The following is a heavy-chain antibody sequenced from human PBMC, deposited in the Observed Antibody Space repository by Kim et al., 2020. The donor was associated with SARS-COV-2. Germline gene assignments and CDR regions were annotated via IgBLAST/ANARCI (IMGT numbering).Heavy chain of an antibody. CDR3: AREVGWDDFWSGYNGYYFDY. D-gene: IGHD3-3*01. Sequence: ASVKVSCKASGYTFTSYGISWVRQAPGQGLEWMGWISAYNGNTNYAQKLQGRVTMTTDTSTSTAYMELRSLRSDDTAVYYCAREVGWDDFWSGYNGYYFDYWGQGTLVTVSS. V-gene: IGHV1-18*04. CDR2: ISAYNGNT. J-gene: IGHJ4*02. CDR1: GYTFTSYG.